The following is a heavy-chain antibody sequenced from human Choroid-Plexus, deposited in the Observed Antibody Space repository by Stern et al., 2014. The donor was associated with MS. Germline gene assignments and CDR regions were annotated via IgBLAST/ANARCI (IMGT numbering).Heavy chain of an antibody. CDR2: FHHRGPP. CDR3: ARVHSGYDWFDY. J-gene: IGHJ4*02. Sequence: QLQLQESGPGLVKPSGTLSLTCDVSGASISNTNWRGWVRQPPAMGREWIGEFHHRGPPNFNSSLKSRATMSVDKSKNHFSLELKSVTAADTAVYFCARVHSGYDWFDYWGQGILVTLSS. CDR1: GASISNTNW. V-gene: IGHV4-4*02. D-gene: IGHD5-12*01.